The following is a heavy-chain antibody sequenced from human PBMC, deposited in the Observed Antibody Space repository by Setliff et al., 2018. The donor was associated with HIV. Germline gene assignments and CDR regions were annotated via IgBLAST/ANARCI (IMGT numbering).Heavy chain of an antibody. CDR2: ISAYNGNT. CDR1: GYTFSTYG. V-gene: IGHV1-18*01. Sequence: GGSVKVSCKASGYTFSTYGISWVRQAPGQGLEWMGWISAYNGNTNYAQKLQGRVTVTTDTSTSTAYMELRSLRSDDTAVYYCARDVGRDGYCFDHWGQGTLVTVSS. CDR3: ARDVGRDGYCFDH. D-gene: IGHD5-12*01. J-gene: IGHJ4*02.